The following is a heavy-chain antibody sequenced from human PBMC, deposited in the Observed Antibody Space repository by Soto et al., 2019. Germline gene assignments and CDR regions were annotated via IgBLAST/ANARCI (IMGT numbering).Heavy chain of an antibody. V-gene: IGHV4-38-2*01. Sequence: SETLSLTCAVSGDSISSGYHWAWIRQPPGKGLEWIASIYHSGTTYYNPSLKSRVTMTRDTSINTAYMELSGLTSDDTAVYYCTTLRLDPWGQGTLVTVSS. CDR1: GDSISSGYH. CDR2: IYHSGTT. J-gene: IGHJ5*02. CDR3: TTLRLDP. D-gene: IGHD3-9*01.